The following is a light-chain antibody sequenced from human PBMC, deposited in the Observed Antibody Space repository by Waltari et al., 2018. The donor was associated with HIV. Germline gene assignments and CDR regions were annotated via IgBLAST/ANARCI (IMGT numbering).Light chain of an antibody. V-gene: IGKV3-15*01. Sequence: EIVMTQSPATLSVSPGERATLSCRASQSVSSNLAWYQQKPGQAPRLLIYGASTRATGIPARCSGSGSGTEFTLTISSLQSEDFAGYYCQQYNNWPPYTFGQGTKLEIK. CDR3: QQYNNWPPYT. CDR2: GAS. J-gene: IGKJ2*01. CDR1: QSVSSN.